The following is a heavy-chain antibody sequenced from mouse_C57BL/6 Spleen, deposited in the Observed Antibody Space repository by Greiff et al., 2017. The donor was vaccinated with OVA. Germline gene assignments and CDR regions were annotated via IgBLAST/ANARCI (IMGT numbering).Heavy chain of an antibody. CDR1: GFNIKDYY. CDR3: SHGSSLAWFAY. D-gene: IGHD1-1*01. J-gene: IGHJ3*01. CDR2: IDPEDGET. V-gene: IGHV14-2*01. Sequence: VQLQQSGAELVKPGASVKLSCTASGFNIKDYYMHWVKQRTEQGLEWIGRIDPEDGETKYAPKFQGKATITAETSSNPAYLQLSSLTSEDTAVYYCSHGSSLAWFAYWGQGTLVTVSA.